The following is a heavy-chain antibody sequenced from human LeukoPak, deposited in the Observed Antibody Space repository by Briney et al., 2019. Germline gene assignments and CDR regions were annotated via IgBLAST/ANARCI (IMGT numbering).Heavy chain of an antibody. V-gene: IGHV4-34*01. Sequence: SETLSLTCAVYGGSFSGYYWSWIRQPPGKGLEWIGEINHSGSTNYNPSLKSRVTISVDTSKNQFSLKLSSVTAAGTAVYYCARRGLRYFDLKYYFDYWGQGTLVTVSS. J-gene: IGHJ4*02. CDR2: INHSGST. D-gene: IGHD3-9*01. CDR1: GGSFSGYY. CDR3: ARRGLRYFDLKYYFDY.